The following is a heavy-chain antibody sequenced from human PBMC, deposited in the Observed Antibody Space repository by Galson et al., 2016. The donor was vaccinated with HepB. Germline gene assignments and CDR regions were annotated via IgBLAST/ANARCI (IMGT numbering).Heavy chain of an antibody. Sequence: SLRLSCAASGFTFSSYGIHWVRQAPGKGLEWVATISYDGSNKYYADSVKGRFTISRDNSKNTLFLQMNGLRGEDTAVYSCAKVFVGAPGDVFDIWGQGTMVTVSS. CDR1: GFTFSSYG. CDR3: AKVFVGAPGDVFDI. V-gene: IGHV3-30*18. J-gene: IGHJ3*02. D-gene: IGHD1-26*01. CDR2: ISYDGSNK.